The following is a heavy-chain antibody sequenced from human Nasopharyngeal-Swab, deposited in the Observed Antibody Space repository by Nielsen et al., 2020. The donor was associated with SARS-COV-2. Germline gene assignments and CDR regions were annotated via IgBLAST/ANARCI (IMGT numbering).Heavy chain of an antibody. CDR2: IYPGDSYT. CDR3: ARRFHSSSWYTDYDY. V-gene: IGHV5-10-1*01. J-gene: IGHJ4*02. Sequence: VRQMPGKGLEWMGIIYPGDSYTNYSPSFQGHVTISADKSISTAYLQWSGLKASDTAMYYCARRFHSSSWYTDYDYWGQGTLVTVSS. D-gene: IGHD6-13*01.